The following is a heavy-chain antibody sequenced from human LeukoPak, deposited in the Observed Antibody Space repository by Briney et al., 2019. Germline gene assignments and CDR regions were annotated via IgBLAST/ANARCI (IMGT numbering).Heavy chain of an antibody. CDR3: ARDRGYTSGHPFDY. V-gene: IGHV3-30*04. CDR2: ILYDGSNK. D-gene: IGHD6-19*01. J-gene: IGHJ4*02. CDR1: GFTFSSYA. Sequence: GGSLRLSCAASGFTFSSYAMHWVRQAPGKGLEWVALILYDGSNKYYADSVKGRFTISRDNSKNTLYLQMNSLRAEDTAVYHCARDRGYTSGHPFDYWGQGTLVTVSS.